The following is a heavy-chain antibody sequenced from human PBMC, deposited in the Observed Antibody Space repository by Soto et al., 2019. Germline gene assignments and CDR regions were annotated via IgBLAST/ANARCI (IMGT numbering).Heavy chain of an antibody. D-gene: IGHD3-10*01. CDR3: VRTGWIRGGALY. CDR1: GGSFSGYY. J-gene: IGHJ4*02. CDR2: INHSGST. Sequence: LETLSLTCAVYGGSFSGYYWSWIRQPPGKGLEWIGEINHSGSTNYNPSLKSRVTISVDTSKNQFSLKLSSVTAADTAVYYCVRTGWIRGGALYWGQGTLVTVSS. V-gene: IGHV4-34*01.